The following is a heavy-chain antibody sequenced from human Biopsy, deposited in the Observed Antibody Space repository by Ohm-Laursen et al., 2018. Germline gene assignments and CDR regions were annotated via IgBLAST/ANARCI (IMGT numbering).Heavy chain of an antibody. CDR1: GDSISSYY. J-gene: IGHJ2*01. D-gene: IGHD3-22*01. CDR3: ARDRGYYSDRAVPGYFDL. CDR2: VHYTGST. Sequence: SDTLSLTCTVSGDSISSYYWRWIRQPPGKGLEWIGYVHYTGSTNYNPSLQSRVTISVDTSKNHFSLRLRSVTPADPAIYYCARDRGYYSDRAVPGYFDLWGRGTLGTVSS. V-gene: IGHV4-59*01.